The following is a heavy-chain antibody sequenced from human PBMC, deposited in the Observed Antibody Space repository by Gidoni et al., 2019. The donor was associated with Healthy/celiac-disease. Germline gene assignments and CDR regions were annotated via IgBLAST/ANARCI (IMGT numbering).Heavy chain of an antibody. CDR3: AKDLVVINTPVVVPAVFDP. CDR1: GFTSSSHG. CDR2: ISDDGSNK. J-gene: IGHJ5*02. Sequence: VQLLESGAGVVRPGRSLRLPCAAPGFTSSSHGMHWVRQAPGKGLEWVAVISDDGSNKDYADSVKGQFTISRDNSRNTLYLQMNSLRAEDTAVDYCAKDLVVINTPVVVPAVFDPWGQGTLVTVSS. V-gene: IGHV3-30*18. D-gene: IGHD2-2*01.